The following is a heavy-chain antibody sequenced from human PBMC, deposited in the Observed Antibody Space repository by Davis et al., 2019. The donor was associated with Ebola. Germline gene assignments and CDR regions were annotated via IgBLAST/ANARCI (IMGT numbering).Heavy chain of an antibody. J-gene: IGHJ3*02. D-gene: IGHD5-18*01. CDR2: ISYDGSNK. V-gene: IGHV3-30*04. CDR1: GFTFSSYA. CDR3: ARDGYQAGRAFDI. Sequence: PGGSLRLSCAASGFTFSSYAMHWVRQAPGKGLEWVAVISYDGSNKYYADSVKGRFTISRDNSKNTLYLQMNSLRAEDTAVYYCARDGYQAGRAFDIWGQGTMVTVSS.